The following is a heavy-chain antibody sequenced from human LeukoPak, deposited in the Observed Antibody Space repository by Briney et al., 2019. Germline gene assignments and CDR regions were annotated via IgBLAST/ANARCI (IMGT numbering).Heavy chain of an antibody. V-gene: IGHV4-34*01. CDR1: GGSFSGYY. J-gene: IGHJ4*02. CDR3: ARGRYSYGLPFDY. CDR2: INHSGST. Sequence: SETLSLTCAVYGGSFSGYYWSWIRQPPGKGLEWMGEINHSGSTNYNPSLKSRVTISVDTSKNQFSLKLSSVTAADTAVYYCARGRYSYGLPFDYWGQGTLVTVSS. D-gene: IGHD5-18*01.